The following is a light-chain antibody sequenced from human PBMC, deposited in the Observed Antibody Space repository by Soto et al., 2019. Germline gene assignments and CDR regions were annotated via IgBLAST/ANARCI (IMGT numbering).Light chain of an antibody. CDR2: DVS. J-gene: IGLJ2*01. V-gene: IGLV2-14*01. CDR1: SSDVGGYNY. CDR3: SSYTRSSTLV. Sequence: QSALTQPASVSGSPGHSITISCTGTSSDVGGYNYVSWYQQHPGKAPKFMIYDVSNRPSGVSNRFSGAKSGNTASRTISGLHAEEEADYYCSSYTRSSTLVFGGGTKLTVL.